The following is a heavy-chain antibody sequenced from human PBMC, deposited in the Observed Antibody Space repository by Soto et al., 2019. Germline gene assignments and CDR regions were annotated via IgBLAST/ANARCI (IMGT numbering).Heavy chain of an antibody. V-gene: IGHV1-8*01. CDR1: GYTFTEND. J-gene: IGHJ4*02. D-gene: IGHD2-21*01. CDR3: VRAPLDYYSADYFDN. Sequence: QVQLVQSGAEVKRPGASVKVSCKASGYTFTENDINWVRQATGQGLEWMGWMNPNSGNTGYAQKFQGRVTRTRDNSITTAYMEWSSLRSEDTAVYFCVRAPLDYYSADYFDNWGQGTLVTVSS. CDR2: MNPNSGNT.